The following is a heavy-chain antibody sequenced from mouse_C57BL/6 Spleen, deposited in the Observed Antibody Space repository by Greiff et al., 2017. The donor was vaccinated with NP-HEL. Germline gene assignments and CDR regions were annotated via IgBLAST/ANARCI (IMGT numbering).Heavy chain of an antibody. CDR3: ARSPIYYDYDYAMDD. V-gene: IGHV1-77*01. CDR2: IGPGSGST. D-gene: IGHD2-4*01. CDR1: GYTFTDYY. J-gene: IGHJ4*01. Sequence: QVQLQQSGAELVKPGASVKISCKASGYTFTDYYINWVQQRPGKGLEWIGKIGPGSGSTYYNEKFKGKATLTADKSSSTAYMQLSSLTSEDSAVYFCARSPIYYDYDYAMDDWGQGTSVTVSS.